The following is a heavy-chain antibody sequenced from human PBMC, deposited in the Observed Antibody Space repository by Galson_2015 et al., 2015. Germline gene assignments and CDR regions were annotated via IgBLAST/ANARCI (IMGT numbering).Heavy chain of an antibody. Sequence: SLRLSCAASGFTFSSYAMHWVRQAPGKGLEWVAVISYDGSNKYYADSVKGRFTISRDNSKNTLYLQMNSLRAEDTAVYYCAGDLTSGYYFDYWGQGTLVTVSS. J-gene: IGHJ4*02. D-gene: IGHD2-2*01. CDR2: ISYDGSNK. CDR1: GFTFSSYA. CDR3: AGDLTSGYYFDY. V-gene: IGHV3-30-3*01.